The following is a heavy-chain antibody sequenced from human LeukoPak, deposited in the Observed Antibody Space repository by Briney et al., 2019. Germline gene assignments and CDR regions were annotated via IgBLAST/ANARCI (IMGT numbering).Heavy chain of an antibody. J-gene: IGHJ5*02. Sequence: SVKVSCKASGGTFSSYAISWVRQAPGQGLEWMGGIIPIFGTANYAQKFQGRVTMTEDTSTDTAYMELSSLRSEDTAVYYCATPLSPFRWFDPWGQGTLVTVSS. D-gene: IGHD3-16*01. CDR2: IIPIFGTA. CDR1: GGTFSSYA. CDR3: ATPLSPFRWFDP. V-gene: IGHV1-69*06.